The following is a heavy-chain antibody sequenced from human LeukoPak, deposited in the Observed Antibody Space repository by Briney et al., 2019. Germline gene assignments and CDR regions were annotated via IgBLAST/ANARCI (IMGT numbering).Heavy chain of an antibody. J-gene: IGHJ2*01. D-gene: IGHD7-27*01. CDR1: GGSFSGYF. CDR3: ARGVLPGGYLGRRDGDRRSWYFDL. CDR2: IYYSGIT. Sequence: SETLSLTCAVNGGSFSGYFWTWIRQPPGEGLEWIGQIYYSGITSYNPSLKSRVTMSVDTSKKQFSLKLKSVTAADTAVYYCARGVLPGGYLGRRDGDRRSWYFDLWGRGTLVTVSS. V-gene: IGHV4-34*01.